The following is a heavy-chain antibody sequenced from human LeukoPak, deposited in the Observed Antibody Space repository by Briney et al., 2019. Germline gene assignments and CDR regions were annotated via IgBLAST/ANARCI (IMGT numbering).Heavy chain of an antibody. CDR3: ARTDCANGVCYIPYFDY. V-gene: IGHV1-46*01. CDR2: INPSGGST. Sequence: ASVKVPCKASGYTFTSYYMHWVRQAPGQGLEWMGIINPSGGSTSYAQKFQGRVTMTRDTSTSTVYMELSSLRSEDTAVYYCARTDCANGVCYIPYFDYWGQGTVVTVSS. CDR1: GYTFTSYY. D-gene: IGHD2-8*01. J-gene: IGHJ4*02.